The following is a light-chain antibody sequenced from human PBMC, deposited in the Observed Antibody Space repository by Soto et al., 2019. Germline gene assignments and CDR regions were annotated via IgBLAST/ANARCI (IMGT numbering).Light chain of an antibody. V-gene: IGLV4-69*01. Sequence: QPVLTQSPSASLGASVKLTCTLSSGHSSYAIAWHQQQPEKGPRYLMKLDSDGSHTKGDAIPDRFSGSSSGAERYLTISSLQSEDEADYYCQTWGTGIHVVFGGGTKVTVL. CDR1: SGHSSYA. CDR2: LDSDGSH. J-gene: IGLJ2*01. CDR3: QTWGTGIHVV.